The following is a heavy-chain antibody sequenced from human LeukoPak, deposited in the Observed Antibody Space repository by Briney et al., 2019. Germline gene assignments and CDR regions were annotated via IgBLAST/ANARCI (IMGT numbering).Heavy chain of an antibody. CDR3: AVTATPPQSQLLLGYYYYGMDV. V-gene: IGHV3-23*01. Sequence: GGSLRLSCAASGFTFSSYAMSCVRQAPGKGLEWVSAISGSGGSTYYADSVKGRFTISRDNSKNTLYLQMNSLRAEDTAVYYCAVTATPPQSQLLLGYYYYGMDVWGQGTTVTVSS. D-gene: IGHD2-2*01. J-gene: IGHJ6*02. CDR2: ISGSGGST. CDR1: GFTFSSYA.